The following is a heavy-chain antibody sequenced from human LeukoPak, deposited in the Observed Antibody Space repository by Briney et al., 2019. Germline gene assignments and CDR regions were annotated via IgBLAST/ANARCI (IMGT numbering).Heavy chain of an antibody. CDR1: GFTFSSYG. V-gene: IGHV3-33*01. Sequence: GSLRLSCAASGFTFSSYGMHWVRQAPGKGLEWVAVIWYDGSNKYYADSVKGRFTISRDNSKNTLYLQMNSLRAEDTAVYYCARDSGGAVAGTKTTYYYYGMDVWGQGTTVTVSS. CDR2: IWYDGSNK. CDR3: ARDSGGAVAGTKTTYYYYGMDV. J-gene: IGHJ6*02. D-gene: IGHD6-19*01.